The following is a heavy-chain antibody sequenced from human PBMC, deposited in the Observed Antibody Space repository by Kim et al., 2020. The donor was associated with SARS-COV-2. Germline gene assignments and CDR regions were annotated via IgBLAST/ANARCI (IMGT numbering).Heavy chain of an antibody. D-gene: IGHD2-21*01. J-gene: IGHJ3*01. V-gene: IGHV3-74*01. CDR1: GFTFSNYW. CDR2: ISGDGSNT. Sequence: GGSLRLSCAASGFTFSNYWMHWVRQTPGKGLVCVSRISGDGSNTDYADSVKGRFTISRDNAKSTLYLRMDSLRAEDTAIYYCARVWRGYVADAFDVWGQGTMVTVSS. CDR3: ARVWRGYVADAFDV.